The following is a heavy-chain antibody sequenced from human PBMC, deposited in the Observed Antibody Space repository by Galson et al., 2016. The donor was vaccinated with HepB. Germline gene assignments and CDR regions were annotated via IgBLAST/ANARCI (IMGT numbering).Heavy chain of an antibody. J-gene: IGHJ6*02. CDR2: IKQDGSEK. D-gene: IGHD1-14*01. V-gene: IGHV3-7*03. CDR3: ARDRLTSVTRHWTGTTYSYYGMDF. Sequence: SLRLSCAASGFSFSAYWMSWVRQSPGKGLAWVANIKQDGSEKYYVDSVKGRFTISRDNARNSLYLQVNGLRADDTAVYYCARDRLTSVTRHWTGTTYSYYGMDFWGQGTTVTVS. CDR1: GFSFSAYW.